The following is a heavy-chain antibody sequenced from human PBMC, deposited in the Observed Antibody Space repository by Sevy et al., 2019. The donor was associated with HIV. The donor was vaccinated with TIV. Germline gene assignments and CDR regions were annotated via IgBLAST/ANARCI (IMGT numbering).Heavy chain of an antibody. CDR1: GGTFSSYA. CDR3: ARELWFGELLLFDY. D-gene: IGHD3-10*01. V-gene: IGHV1-69*13. J-gene: IGHJ4*02. Sequence: ASVKVSCKASGGTFSSYAISWVRQAPGQGLEWMGRIIPIFGTANYAQKFQGRVTITADESTSTAYMELSSLRSEDTAVYYCARELWFGELLLFDYWGQRTLVTVSS. CDR2: IIPIFGTA.